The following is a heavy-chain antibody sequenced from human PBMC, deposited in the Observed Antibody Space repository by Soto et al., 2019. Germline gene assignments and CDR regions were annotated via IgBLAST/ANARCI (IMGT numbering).Heavy chain of an antibody. Sequence: QVQLQESGPGLVKPSGTLSLTCAVSSGSISSSNWWSWVRQPPGKGLEWIGEIYHSGSTNYNPSLKSRVTISVDKSKLQFSLKLSSVTAADTAVYYCARAYLTYGDYGWYFDLWGRGTLVTVSS. V-gene: IGHV4-4*02. J-gene: IGHJ2*01. CDR3: ARAYLTYGDYGWYFDL. CDR1: SGSISSSNW. D-gene: IGHD4-17*01. CDR2: IYHSGST.